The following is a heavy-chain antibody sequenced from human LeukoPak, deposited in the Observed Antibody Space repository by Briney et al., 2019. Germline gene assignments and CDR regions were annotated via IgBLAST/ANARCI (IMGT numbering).Heavy chain of an antibody. CDR1: GFTFSNAW. V-gene: IGHV3-15*01. J-gene: IGHJ4*02. D-gene: IGHD3-10*01. Sequence: KAGGSLRLSCAASGFTFSNAWMSWVRQAPGKGLEWVGRIKSKTDGGTTDYAAPVKGRFTISRDDSKNTLYLQMNSLKTEDTAVYYRTTWVYYGSGGDYWGQGTLVTVSS. CDR3: TTWVYYGSGGDY. CDR2: IKSKTDGGTT.